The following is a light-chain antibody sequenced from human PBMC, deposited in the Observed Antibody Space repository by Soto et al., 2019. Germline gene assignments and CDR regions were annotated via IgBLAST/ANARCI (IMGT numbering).Light chain of an antibody. Sequence: QPVLTQSPSASASLGASVSITCTLDSGHSSYAIAWHQQQPEKGPRFLMKLNSDGSHKKGDGIPERFSGSSSGAERYLTISSLQSADEDDYYCQAWVAGVHVVFGGGTKLTVL. CDR1: SGHSSYA. CDR2: LNSDGSH. V-gene: IGLV4-69*01. J-gene: IGLJ2*01. CDR3: QAWVAGVHVV.